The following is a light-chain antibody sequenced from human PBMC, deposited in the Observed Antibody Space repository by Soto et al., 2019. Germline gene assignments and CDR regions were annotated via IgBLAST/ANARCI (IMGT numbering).Light chain of an antibody. Sequence: DNQMTQSPSSLSASVGDRVTITLRAKQSISSYLNWYQQKPGKAPKLLIYAASSLQSGVPSRFSGSGSGTDFTLTISSLQPEDFATYYCQQSYSTPPTFGQGTNVDIK. V-gene: IGKV1-39*01. CDR2: AAS. CDR1: QSISSY. J-gene: IGKJ1*01. CDR3: QQSYSTPPT.